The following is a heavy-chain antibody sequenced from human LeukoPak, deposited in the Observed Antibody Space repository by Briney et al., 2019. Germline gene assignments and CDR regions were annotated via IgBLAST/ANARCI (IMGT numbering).Heavy chain of an antibody. CDR2: IYYSGST. V-gene: IGHV4-39*01. J-gene: IGHJ4*02. D-gene: IGHD1-7*01. CDR3: ARHQTTQSGFLYYFDY. Sequence: PSETLSLTCTVSGGSITSSSYYWGWIRQPPGKGLDWIGSIYYSGSTHYNPSLRSRVTTLVDTSKKHFSLKLSSVTAADTAVYYCARHQTTQSGFLYYFDYWGQGTLVTVSS. CDR1: GGSITSSSYY.